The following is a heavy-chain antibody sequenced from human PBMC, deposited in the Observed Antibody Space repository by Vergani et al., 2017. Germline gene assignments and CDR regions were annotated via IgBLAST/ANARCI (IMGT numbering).Heavy chain of an antibody. CDR2: FNPNSGGT. V-gene: IGHV1-2*02. CDR3: ARDIVNIVVVPAANILGLDY. J-gene: IGHJ4*02. Sequence: QVQLVQSGAEVKKPGASVKVSCKASGYTFTGYYMHWVRQAPGQGLEWMGWFNPNSGGTNYAQKFQGRVTMTRDTSISTAYMELSRLRSDDTAVYYCARDIVNIVVVPAANILGLDYWGQGTLVTVSS. D-gene: IGHD2-2*01. CDR1: GYTFTGYY.